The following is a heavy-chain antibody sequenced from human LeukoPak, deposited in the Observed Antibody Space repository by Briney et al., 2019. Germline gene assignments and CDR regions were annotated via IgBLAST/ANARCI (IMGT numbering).Heavy chain of an antibody. Sequence: SETLSLTCTVSGFSISTTSYYWAWVRQPPGKGLEWIGSIYYSGSTYYSPSLRSRVTISVDTSKNQFSLNLNSVTAADTAVYYCARVPPTVTASYWYFDLWGRGTLVTVSS. CDR2: IYYSGST. CDR1: GFSISTTSYY. CDR3: ARVPPTVTASYWYFDL. J-gene: IGHJ2*01. V-gene: IGHV4-39*07. D-gene: IGHD4-17*01.